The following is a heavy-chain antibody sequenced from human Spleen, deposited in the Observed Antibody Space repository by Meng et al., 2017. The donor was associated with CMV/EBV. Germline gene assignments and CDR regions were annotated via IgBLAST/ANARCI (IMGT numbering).Heavy chain of an antibody. D-gene: IGHD1-20*01. CDR2: ISSSSSYI. CDR1: GFPFSSYS. V-gene: IGHV3-21*01. J-gene: IGHJ4*02. CDR3: ARQWDYGYNSLDF. Sequence: GESLKISCVASGFPFSSYSMNWVRQAPGKGLEWVSSISSSSSYIYYADSVKGRFTISRDNAKNSLFLQLNSLRAGDTGVYYCARQWDYGYNSLDFWGQGTLVTVSS.